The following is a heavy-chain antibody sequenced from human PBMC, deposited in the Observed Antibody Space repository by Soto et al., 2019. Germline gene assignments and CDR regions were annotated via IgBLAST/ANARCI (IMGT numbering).Heavy chain of an antibody. CDR1: GFTFSDYY. J-gene: IGHJ6*03. D-gene: IGHD6-13*01. CDR3: AKELAAAGSYYYYYMDV. CDR2: ISSSGSTI. V-gene: IGHV3-11*01. Sequence: PGGSLRLSCAASGFTFSDYYMSWIRQAPGKGLEWVSYISSSGSTIYYADSVKGRFTISRDNAKNSLYLQMNSLRAEDTAVYYCAKELAAAGSYYYYYMDVWGKGTTVTVSS.